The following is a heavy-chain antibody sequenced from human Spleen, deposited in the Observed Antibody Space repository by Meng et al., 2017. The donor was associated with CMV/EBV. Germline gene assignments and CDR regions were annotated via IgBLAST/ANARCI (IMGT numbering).Heavy chain of an antibody. D-gene: IGHD2-2*01. CDR1: GFTFSSYA. J-gene: IGHJ4*02. V-gene: IGHV3-30-3*01. Sequence: GESLKISCAASGFTFSSYAMHWVRQAPGKGLEWVAVISYDGSNKYYADSVKGRFTISRDNSKNTLYLQMNSLRAEDTAVYYCARSVVVPAATTGLDYRGQGTLVTVSS. CDR2: ISYDGSNK. CDR3: ARSVVVPAATTGLDY.